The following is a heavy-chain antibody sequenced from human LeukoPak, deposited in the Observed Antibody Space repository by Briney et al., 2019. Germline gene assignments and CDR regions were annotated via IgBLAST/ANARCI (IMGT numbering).Heavy chain of an antibody. D-gene: IGHD5-12*01. V-gene: IGHV3-23*01. CDR2: ISGSGGGT. Sequence: QPGGSLRLSCAASGFTFSSYAMSWVRQAPGKGLEWVSAISGSGGGTDYADSVRGRFTTSRDNSKSTLYLQMNSLRAEDTAVYYCARLQGPFNIVGRYWGQGTLATVSS. CDR1: GFTFSSYA. J-gene: IGHJ4*02. CDR3: ARLQGPFNIVGRY.